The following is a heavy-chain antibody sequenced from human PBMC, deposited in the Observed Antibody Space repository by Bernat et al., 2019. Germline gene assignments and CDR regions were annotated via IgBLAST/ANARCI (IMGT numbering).Heavy chain of an antibody. Sequence: EVQLVESGGGLVQPGGSLRLSCAASGFTFSSYWMHWVRQAPGKGLVWVSRINSDGSSTSYADSVKGRFTISRDNAKNTLYLQMNSLRAEDTAVYYCARDQGIAAAGYYYYYGMDVWGQGTTVTVSS. CDR3: ARDQGIAAAGYYYYYGMDV. J-gene: IGHJ6*02. CDR1: GFTFSSYW. CDR2: INSDGSST. V-gene: IGHV3-74*01. D-gene: IGHD6-13*01.